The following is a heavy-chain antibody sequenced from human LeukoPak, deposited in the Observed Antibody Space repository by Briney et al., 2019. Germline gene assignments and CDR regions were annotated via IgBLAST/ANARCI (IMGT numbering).Heavy chain of an antibody. CDR2: ISSSSSNI. CDR3: ARSIAVARYYFDY. CDR1: GFTFSGYS. D-gene: IGHD6-19*01. Sequence: GGSLRLPCAASGFTFSGYSMNWVRQAPGKGLEWVSSISSSSSNIYYADSVKGRFTISRDNAKNSLYLQMNSLRAEDTAVYYCARSIAVARYYFDYWGQGTLVTVSS. J-gene: IGHJ4*02. V-gene: IGHV3-21*01.